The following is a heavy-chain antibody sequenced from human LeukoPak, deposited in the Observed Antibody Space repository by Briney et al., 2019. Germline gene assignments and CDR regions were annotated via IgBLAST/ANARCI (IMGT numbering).Heavy chain of an antibody. J-gene: IGHJ4*02. CDR3: ATDEAATGRLDY. CDR2: IRYDGSNK. D-gene: IGHD1-1*01. Sequence: GRSLRLSCAASGFTFSSYGMHWVRQAPGEGLEWVAFIRYDGSNKYYADSVKGRFTISRDNAENTLYLQINSLRAEDTAVYYCATDEAATGRLDYWGQGTLVTDSS. CDR1: GFTFSSYG. V-gene: IGHV3-30*02.